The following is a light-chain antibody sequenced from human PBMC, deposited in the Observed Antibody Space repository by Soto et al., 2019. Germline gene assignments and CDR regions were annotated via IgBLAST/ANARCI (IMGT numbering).Light chain of an antibody. J-gene: IGLJ2*01. CDR1: SSDVGGYNY. V-gene: IGLV2-14*01. CDR2: EVS. Sequence: QSALTQPASVSGSPGQSITISCTGTSSDVGGYNYVSWYQQHPGKAPKLMIYEVSNRPSGVSNRFSGSKSGNTASLPISGLQAEDEDADYCSSSTSSSTLVVFGGGTKLTVL. CDR3: SSSTSSSTLVV.